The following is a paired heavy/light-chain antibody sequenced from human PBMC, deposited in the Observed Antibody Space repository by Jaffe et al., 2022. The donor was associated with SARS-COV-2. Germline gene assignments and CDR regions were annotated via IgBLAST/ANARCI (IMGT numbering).Light chain of an antibody. Sequence: DIQMTQSPSSLSASVGDRVTITCRASQSISSYLNWYQQKPGKAPKLLIYAASSLQSGVPSRFSGSGSGTDFTLTISSLQPEDFATYYCQQSYSTPQWTFGQGTKVEIK. J-gene: IGKJ1*01. CDR2: AAS. CDR3: QQSYSTPQWT. V-gene: IGKV1-39*01. CDR1: QSISSY.
Heavy chain of an antibody. CDR3: VKDATPGVVTAIGAFDI. CDR1: GFTFSSYA. D-gene: IGHD2-21*02. V-gene: IGHV3-64D*09. Sequence: EVQLVESGGGLVQPGGSLRLSCSASGFTFSSYAMHWVRQAPGKGLEYVSAISSNGGSTYYADSVKGRFTISRDNSKNTLYLQMSSLRAEDTAVYYCVKDATPGVVTAIGAFDIWGQGTMVTVSS. J-gene: IGHJ3*02. CDR2: ISSNGGST.